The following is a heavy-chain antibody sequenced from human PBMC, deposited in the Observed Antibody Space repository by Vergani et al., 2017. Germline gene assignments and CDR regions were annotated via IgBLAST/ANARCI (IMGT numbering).Heavy chain of an antibody. CDR1: GFTFSSYS. CDR2: ISSSSRYI. J-gene: IGHJ4*02. CDR3: AREITAYDILTLIPTGEFDY. Sequence: EVQLVESGGGLVKPGGSLRLSCAASGFTFSSYSMNWVRQAPGKGLEWVSSISSSSRYIYYADSVKGRFTISRDNAKNSLYLQMNSLRAEDTAVYYCAREITAYDILTLIPTGEFDYWGQGTLVTVSS. V-gene: IGHV3-21*01. D-gene: IGHD3-9*01.